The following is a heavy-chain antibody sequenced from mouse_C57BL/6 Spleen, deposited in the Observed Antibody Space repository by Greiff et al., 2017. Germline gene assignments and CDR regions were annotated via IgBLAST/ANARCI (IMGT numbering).Heavy chain of an antibody. V-gene: IGHV1-42*01. CDR1: GYSFTGYY. J-gene: IGHJ2*01. Sequence: EVQRVESGPELVKPGASVKISCKASGYSFTGYYMNWVKQSPEKSLEWFGEINPSTGGTTYNQKFKAKATLTVDKSSSTAYMQLKSLTSEDSAVYYCARRITVVAGDYFDYWGQGTTLTVSS. D-gene: IGHD1-1*01. CDR3: ARRITVVAGDYFDY. CDR2: INPSTGGT.